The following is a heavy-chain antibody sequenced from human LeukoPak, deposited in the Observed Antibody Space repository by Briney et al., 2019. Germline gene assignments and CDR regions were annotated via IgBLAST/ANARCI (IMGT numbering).Heavy chain of an antibody. J-gene: IGHJ4*02. V-gene: IGHV3-23*01. CDR1: GFTFSYYA. CDR2: ISGSGGST. CDR3: ARDLGYCTNGVCHTRFDY. D-gene: IGHD2-8*01. Sequence: GGSLRLSCAASGFTFSYYAMNWVRQAPGKGLEWVSGISGSGGSTYYADSVKGLFTISRDNSKNTLYLQMSSLRAEDTAVYYCARDLGYCTNGVCHTRFDYWGQGTLVAVSS.